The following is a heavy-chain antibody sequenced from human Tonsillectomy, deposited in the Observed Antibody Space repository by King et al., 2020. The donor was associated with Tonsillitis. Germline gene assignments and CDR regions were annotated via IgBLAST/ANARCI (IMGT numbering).Heavy chain of an antibody. CDR1: GFSFSSYW. D-gene: IGHD3-22*01. J-gene: IGHJ3*02. Sequence: VQLVESGGGLVQPGGSLRLSCAASGFSFSSYWMTWVRQAPGKGLEWVANMRGGGSVKSSADSLKGRFTISRDNAKNSLYLQMNSLRAEDTAMYYCTRDRNYCDRYICYDVFDIWGQGTMVTVSS. CDR3: TRDRNYCDRYICYDVFDI. V-gene: IGHV3-7*01. CDR2: MRGGGSVK.